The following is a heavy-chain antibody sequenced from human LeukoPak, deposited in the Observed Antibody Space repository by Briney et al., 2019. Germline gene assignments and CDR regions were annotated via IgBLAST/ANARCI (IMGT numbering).Heavy chain of an antibody. CDR2: VNHSGGT. CDR1: GESFSGYY. Sequence: PSETLSLTCDVYGESFSGYYWSWIRQPPGKGLEWIGEVNHSGGTNYNPSLKSRVTISVDTSKNQFSLKLSSVTAADTAVYYCARDLGSIAAPATFDYWGQGTLVTVSS. CDR3: ARDLGSIAAPATFDY. V-gene: IGHV4-34*01. J-gene: IGHJ4*02. D-gene: IGHD6-6*01.